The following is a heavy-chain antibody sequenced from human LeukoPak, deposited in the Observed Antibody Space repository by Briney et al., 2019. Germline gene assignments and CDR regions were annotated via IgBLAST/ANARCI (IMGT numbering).Heavy chain of an antibody. D-gene: IGHD4-23*01. J-gene: IGHJ4*02. CDR3: ATREGNQGPFDY. CDR1: GFTFDDYA. Sequence: GGSLRLSCAASGFTFDDYAMHWVRQAPGKGLEWVSGISWNSGSIGYADSVKGRFTISRDNAKNSLYLQMNSLRAEDTALYYCATREGNQGPFDYWGQGTLVTVSS. V-gene: IGHV3-9*01. CDR2: ISWNSGSI.